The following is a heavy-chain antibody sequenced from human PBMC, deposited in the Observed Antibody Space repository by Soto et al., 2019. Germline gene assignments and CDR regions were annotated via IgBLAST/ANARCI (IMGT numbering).Heavy chain of an antibody. Sequence: QVQLVESGGGVVQPGRSLRLSCAASGFTFSSYAMHWVRQAPGKGLEWVAVISYDGSYKYYAYSVKGRFTISRDNSKNTLYLQMNSLRAEDTAVYYCARDYYRFNSGYGFSMDVWGQGTTVTVSS. CDR3: ARDYYRFNSGYGFSMDV. CDR2: ISYDGSYK. D-gene: IGHD5-12*01. V-gene: IGHV3-30-3*01. CDR1: GFTFSSYA. J-gene: IGHJ6*02.